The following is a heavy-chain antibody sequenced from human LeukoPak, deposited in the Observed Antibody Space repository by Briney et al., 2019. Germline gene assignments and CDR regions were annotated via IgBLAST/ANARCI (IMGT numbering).Heavy chain of an antibody. CDR1: GYSISSGYY. J-gene: IGHJ4*02. V-gene: IGHV4-38-2*01. D-gene: IGHD1-26*01. Sequence: SETLSLTCAVSGYSISSGYYWGWIRQPPGKGLEWIGSTYHSGSTYYNPSLKSRVTISVDTSKNQFSLKLSSVTAADTAVYYCAAIVVGATKRTGRYFGYWGQGTLVTVSS. CDR3: AAIVVGATKRTGRYFGY. CDR2: TYHSGST.